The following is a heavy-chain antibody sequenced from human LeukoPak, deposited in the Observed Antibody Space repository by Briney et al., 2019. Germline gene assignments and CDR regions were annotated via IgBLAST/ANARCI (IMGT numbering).Heavy chain of an antibody. CDR3: ARRKSGWFDP. J-gene: IGHJ5*02. CDR2: TYYSGTT. Sequence: SETLSLTCTVSGGSISSGDYYWSWIRQPPGKGLEWIGYTYYSGTTYYNPSRKTRITISVNTSNNQFSLMTSAVTAADTAVYYCARRKSGWFDPWGQGTLVTVSS. V-gene: IGHV4-30-4*01. CDR1: GGSISSGDYY.